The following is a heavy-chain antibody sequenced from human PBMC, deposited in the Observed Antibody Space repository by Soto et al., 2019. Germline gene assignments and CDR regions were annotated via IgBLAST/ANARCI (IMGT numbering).Heavy chain of an antibody. V-gene: IGHV4-34*01. D-gene: IGHD5-12*01. CDR3: ARGQEGVVATH. J-gene: IGHJ4*02. CDR1: GGSLSGYY. Sequence: QVQLQQWGAGLLKPSETLSLNCAVTGGSLSGYYWSWIRQPPGKGLEWIGEVKDGGHTNYSPSLRGRVIISSDTSNNQFSRRLNSVTAADTGVYYCARGQEGVVATHWDQGSLVTVSS. CDR2: VKDGGHT.